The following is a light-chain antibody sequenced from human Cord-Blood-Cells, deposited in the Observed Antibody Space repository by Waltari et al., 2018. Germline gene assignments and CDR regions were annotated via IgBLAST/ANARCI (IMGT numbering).Light chain of an antibody. J-gene: IGLJ1*01. CDR1: SSDVGSYNL. V-gene: IGLV2-23*02. Sequence: QSALTQPASVSGSPGQSITLSCPGTSSDVGSYNLVSWYQQHPGKTPKLMIYEVLKRHSGVSNRCAGSKSGNTASLTITGRQAEDEADYYCCSYAGSSAYVFGTGTKVTVL. CDR3: CSYAGSSAYV. CDR2: EVL.